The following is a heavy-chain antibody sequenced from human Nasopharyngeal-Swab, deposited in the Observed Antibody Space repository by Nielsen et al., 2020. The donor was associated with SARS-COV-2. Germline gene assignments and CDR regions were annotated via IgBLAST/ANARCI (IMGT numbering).Heavy chain of an antibody. V-gene: IGHV3-74*01. CDR2: INSDGSST. CDR1: GFTFSSSW. CDR3: TRDGGFREGDY. J-gene: IGHJ4*02. D-gene: IGHD3-10*01. Sequence: GESLKTSCAPSGFTFSSSWIHWARQAPGKGLVWVSRINSDGSSTSYADSVKGRLTISRDNAKNTLYLQMNSLRADDTAVYYCTRDGGFREGDYWGQGTPVTVSS.